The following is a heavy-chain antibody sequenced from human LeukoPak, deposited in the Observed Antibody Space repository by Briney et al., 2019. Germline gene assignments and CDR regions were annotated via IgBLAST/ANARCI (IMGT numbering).Heavy chain of an antibody. D-gene: IGHD3-22*01. Sequence: SETLSLTCTVSGGSLSSSSYYWGWIRQPPGKGLEWIGSIYYSGSTYYNPSLRSRVTLSVDTSKNQFSLKLSSVSAADTAVYYCARVVSSDYHSDYWGQGTLVTVSS. CDR2: IYYSGST. CDR1: GGSLSSSSYY. J-gene: IGHJ4*02. CDR3: ARVVSSDYHSDY. V-gene: IGHV4-39*07.